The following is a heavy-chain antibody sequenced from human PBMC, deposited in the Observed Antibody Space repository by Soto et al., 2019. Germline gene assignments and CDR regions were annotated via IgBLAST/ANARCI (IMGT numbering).Heavy chain of an antibody. V-gene: IGHV1-69*01. D-gene: IGHD3-16*02. J-gene: IGHJ3*02. CDR3: ARDADPPYDYVWGSYRYAFDI. Sequence: QVQLVQSGAEVKKPGSSVKVSCKASGGTFSSYAISWVRQAPGQGLEWMGGIIPIFGTANYAQKFQGRVTITADESTSTAYMELSSLRSEDTAVYYCARDADPPYDYVWGSYRYAFDIWGQGTMVTVSS. CDR2: IIPIFGTA. CDR1: GGTFSSYA.